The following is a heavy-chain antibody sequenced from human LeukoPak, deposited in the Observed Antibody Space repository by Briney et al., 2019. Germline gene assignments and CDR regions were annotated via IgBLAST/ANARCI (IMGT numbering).Heavy chain of an antibody. CDR2: IYYSGST. J-gene: IGHJ5*02. D-gene: IGHD3-3*01. CDR3: ARGRGSGYYMTWFDP. V-gene: IGHV4-39*01. CDR1: GCSISSSSYY. Sequence: SETLSLTCTVSGCSISSSSYYWGWIRQPPGKGLEWLGSIYYSGSTYYNPSLKSRVTISVDTSKNQFSLKLSSVTAADTAVYYCARGRGSGYYMTWFDPWGQGTLVTVSS.